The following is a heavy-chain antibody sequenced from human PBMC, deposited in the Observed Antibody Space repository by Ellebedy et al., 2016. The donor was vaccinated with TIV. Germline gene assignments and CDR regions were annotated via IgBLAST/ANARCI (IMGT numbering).Heavy chain of an antibody. CDR1: GGSISSYY. J-gene: IGHJ5*02. CDR3: ARHRIAAAVRGFDP. CDR2: IYYSGST. Sequence: MPSETLSLTCTVSGGSISSYYWSWIRQPPGKGLEWIGSIYYSGSTNYNPSLKSRVTISVDTSKNQFSLKLSSVTAADTAVYYCARHRIAAAVRGFDPWGQGTLVTVSS. V-gene: IGHV4-59*08. D-gene: IGHD6-13*01.